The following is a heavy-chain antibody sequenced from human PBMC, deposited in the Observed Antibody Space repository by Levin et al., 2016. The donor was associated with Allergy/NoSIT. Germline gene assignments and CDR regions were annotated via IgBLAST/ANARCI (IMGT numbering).Heavy chain of an antibody. CDR1: GYSFTSYW. CDR3: ARTPRQQLDHYYYYGMDV. D-gene: IGHD6-13*01. J-gene: IGHJ6*02. V-gene: IGHV5-51*01. Sequence: GESLKISCKGSGYSFTSYWIGWVRQMPGKGLEWMGIIYPGDSDTRYSPSFQGQVTISADKSISTAYLQWSSLKASDTAMYYCARTPRQQLDHYYYYGMDVWGQGTTVTVSS. CDR2: IYPGDSDT.